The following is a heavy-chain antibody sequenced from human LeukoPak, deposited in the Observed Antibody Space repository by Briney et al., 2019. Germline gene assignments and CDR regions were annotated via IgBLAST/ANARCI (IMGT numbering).Heavy chain of an antibody. V-gene: IGHV4-39*07. D-gene: IGHD5-12*01. CDR2: INHSGGT. J-gene: IGHJ4*02. CDR3: ARASGYQYDY. Sequence: SETLSLTCTVSGGSISSSSYYWGWIRQPPGKGLEWIGEINHSGGTNYNPSLKSRVTISVDTSKNQFSLKLSSVTAADTAVYYCARASGYQYDYWGQGTLVTVSS. CDR1: GGSISSSSYY.